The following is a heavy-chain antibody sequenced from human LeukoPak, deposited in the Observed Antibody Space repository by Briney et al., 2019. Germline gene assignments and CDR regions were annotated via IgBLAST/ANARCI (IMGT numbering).Heavy chain of an antibody. CDR1: GGSISSYY. Sequence: SETLSLTCTVSGGSISSYYWSWIRQPPGKGLEWIGYIYYSGSTNYNPSLKSRVTISVDTSKNQFSLKLSSVTAADTAVYYCARHQQPTPPAGWFDPWGQGTLVTVSS. D-gene: IGHD6-13*01. J-gene: IGHJ5*02. CDR2: IYYSGST. V-gene: IGHV4-59*08. CDR3: ARHQQPTPPAGWFDP.